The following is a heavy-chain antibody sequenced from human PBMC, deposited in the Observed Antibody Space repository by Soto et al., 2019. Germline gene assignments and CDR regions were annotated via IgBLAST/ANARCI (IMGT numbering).Heavy chain of an antibody. D-gene: IGHD3-22*01. V-gene: IGHV3-7*01. CDR3: ARVERYYYDSSGPFDY. CDR1: GFSFSNYW. CDR2: IKNDGSDK. Sequence: GGSLRLSCAASGFSFSNYWMTWVRQAPGKGLEWVANIKNDGSDKYYGASVKGRFTISRDNAKNSLYLQMDSLRAEDTAVYYCARVERYYYDSSGPFDYWGQGTLVTVSS. J-gene: IGHJ4*02.